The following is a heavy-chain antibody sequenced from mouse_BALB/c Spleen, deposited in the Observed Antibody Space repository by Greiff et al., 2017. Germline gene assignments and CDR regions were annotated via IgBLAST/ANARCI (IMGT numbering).Heavy chain of an antibody. CDR3: ATYYDYDEGAY. D-gene: IGHD2-4*01. CDR1: GFTFSSYA. CDR2: ISSGGSYT. J-gene: IGHJ3*01. Sequence: DVKLVESGGGLVKPGGSLKLSCAASGFTFSSYAMSWVRQSPEKRLEWVAEISSGGSYTYYPDTVTGRFTISRDNAKNTLYLEMSSLRSEDTAMYYCATYYDYDEGAYWGQGTLVTVSA. V-gene: IGHV5-9-4*01.